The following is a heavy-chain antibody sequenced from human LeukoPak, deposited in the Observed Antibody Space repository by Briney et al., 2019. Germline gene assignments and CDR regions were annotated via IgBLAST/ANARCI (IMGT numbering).Heavy chain of an antibody. J-gene: IGHJ1*01. CDR2: IYHSGST. D-gene: IGHD6-19*01. CDR3: ASPPTRIAVAGGTEYFQH. Sequence: SETLSLTCTVSGYSISSGYYWGWIRQPPGKGLEWIGSIYHSGSTYYNPSLKSRVTISVDTSKNQFSLKLSSVTAADTAVYYCASPPTRIAVAGGTEYFQHWGQGTLVTVSS. CDR1: GYSISSGYY. V-gene: IGHV4-38-2*02.